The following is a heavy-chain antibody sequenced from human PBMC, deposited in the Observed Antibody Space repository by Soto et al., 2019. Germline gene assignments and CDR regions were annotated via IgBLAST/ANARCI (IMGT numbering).Heavy chain of an antibody. CDR1: GYTFPSST. CDR3: ASANYGDSDY. J-gene: IGHJ4*02. CDR2: INAYSGDR. Sequence: QGELVQSGAEVKKPGASVKVSCKASGYTFPSSTSSWLRQAPGQGLEWLGWINAYSGDRKFAQRFQGRVTMTTDTSTSPAYLELTSLTSDDTAIYYCASANYGDSDYWGQGTLLTVSS. V-gene: IGHV1-18*01. D-gene: IGHD4-17*01.